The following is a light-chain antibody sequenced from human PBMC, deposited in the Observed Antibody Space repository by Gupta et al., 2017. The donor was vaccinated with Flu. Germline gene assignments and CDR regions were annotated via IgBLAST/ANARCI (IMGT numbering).Light chain of an antibody. CDR3: SAWDSSLNDWV. J-gene: IGLJ3*02. V-gene: IGLV10-54*04. CDR1: NNNIGTQG. Sequence: ATITRSENNNNIGTQGAGWQQQPQRPPPKLLYYRNNHRPPGLAECFSASTSGNTAFMTISALPYEEEADYDCSAWDSSLNDWVFGGGTKLTVL. CDR2: RNN.